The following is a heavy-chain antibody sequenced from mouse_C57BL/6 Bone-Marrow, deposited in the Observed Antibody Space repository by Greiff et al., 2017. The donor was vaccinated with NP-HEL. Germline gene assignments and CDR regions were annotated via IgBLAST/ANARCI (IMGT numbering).Heavy chain of an antibody. D-gene: IGHD2-3*01. CDR3: ARGWLLPFAY. J-gene: IGHJ3*01. CDR1: GYTFTGYW. CDR2: IDPSDSYT. Sequence: QVQLQQSGAELMKPGASVKLSCKATGYTFTGYWIEWVKQRPGQGLEWIGEIDPSDSYTNYNQKFKGKSTLTVDKSSSAAYMQLSSLTSEDSAVYYCARGWLLPFAYWGQGTLVTVSA. V-gene: IGHV1-69*01.